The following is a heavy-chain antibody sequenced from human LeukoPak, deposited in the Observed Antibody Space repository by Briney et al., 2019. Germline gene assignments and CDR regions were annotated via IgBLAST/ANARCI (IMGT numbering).Heavy chain of an antibody. J-gene: IGHJ6*03. CDR1: GFTFSSYS. Sequence: GGSLRLSCAASGFTFSSYSMNWVRQAPGKGLEWVSSISSSSSYIYYADSVKGRFTISRDNAKNSLYLQMNSLRAEDTAVYYCARDDIVVVPAATMDVWGKGTTVTVSS. D-gene: IGHD2-2*01. CDR2: ISSSSSYI. CDR3: ARDDIVVVPAATMDV. V-gene: IGHV3-21*01.